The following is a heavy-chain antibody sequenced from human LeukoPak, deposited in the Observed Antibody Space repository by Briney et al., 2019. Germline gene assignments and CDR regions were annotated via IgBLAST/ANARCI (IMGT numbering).Heavy chain of an antibody. CDR3: AREGQLGLDN. CDR1: GFTFSNYG. V-gene: IGHV3-23*01. CDR2: ISGSGSST. J-gene: IGHJ1*01. D-gene: IGHD1-1*01. Sequence: GGSLRLSCAASGFTFSNYGMHRVRQAPGKGLEWVSAISGSGSSTYYAASVKGRFTISRDNSKNTLYLQMNSLRAEDTAVYYCAREGQLGLDNWGQGTLVTVSS.